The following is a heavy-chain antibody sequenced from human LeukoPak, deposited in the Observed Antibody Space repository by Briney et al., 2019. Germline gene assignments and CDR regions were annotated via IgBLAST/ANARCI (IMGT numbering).Heavy chain of an antibody. Sequence: SETLSLTCTVSSGSIRSQHWSWIRQPPGKGLELIGVISYSGTTYYNPSLDSRVTISRDTSRNQFSLKLSSVTAADTAAYYCTRDRNGGDHYYMDVWGKGTTVTVSS. CDR1: SGSIRSQH. CDR2: ISYSGTT. V-gene: IGHV4-59*11. D-gene: IGHD3-16*01. CDR3: TRDRNGGDHYYMDV. J-gene: IGHJ6*03.